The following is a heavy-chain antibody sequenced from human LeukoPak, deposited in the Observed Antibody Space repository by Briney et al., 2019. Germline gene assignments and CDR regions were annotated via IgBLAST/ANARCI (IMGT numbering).Heavy chain of an antibody. D-gene: IGHD3-16*02. CDR3: AKDLTPGNAWGSYRFDY. CDR1: GFSFSSFA. V-gene: IGHV3-23*01. CDR2: ISGGGGST. Sequence: GGSLRLSCAASGFSFSSFAMSWVRQAPGKGLEWVSGISGGGGSTYYADSVKGRFTISRDKSRNTLYLQMNSLGAADTAVYYCAKDLTPGNAWGSYRFDYWGQGTLVTVSS. J-gene: IGHJ4*02.